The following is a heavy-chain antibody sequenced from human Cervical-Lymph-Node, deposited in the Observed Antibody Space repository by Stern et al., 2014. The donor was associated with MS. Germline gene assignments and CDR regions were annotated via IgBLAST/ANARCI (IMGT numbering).Heavy chain of an antibody. CDR1: GFTFSSYA. D-gene: IGHD3-22*01. J-gene: IGHJ4*02. CDR2: ISVSGGST. V-gene: IGHV3-23*04. CDR3: AKGYYDTSGYSWGFDY. Sequence: EVQLVESGGGLVQPGGSLRLSCAASGFTFSSYAMNWVRQAPGKGLEWVSAISVSGGSTYYAGSVEGRFTVSRENSKNTLFLQMNSLRAEDTAVYYCAKGYYDTSGYSWGFDYWGQGTLVTVSS.